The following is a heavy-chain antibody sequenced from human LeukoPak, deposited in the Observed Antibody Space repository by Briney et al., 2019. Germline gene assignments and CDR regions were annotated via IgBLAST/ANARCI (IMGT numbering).Heavy chain of an antibody. D-gene: IGHD3-10*02. CDR3: AKDLGSGLFGGDFDY. CDR2: ISYDGSNK. V-gene: IGHV3-30*18. Sequence: PGGSLRLSCAASGFIFSSYGMHWVRQAPGKGLEWVAVISYDGSNKYYADSVKGRFTISRDNSKNTLYLQMNSLRPEDTAVYYCAKDLGSGLFGGDFDYWGQGTLVTVSS. J-gene: IGHJ4*02. CDR1: GFIFSSYG.